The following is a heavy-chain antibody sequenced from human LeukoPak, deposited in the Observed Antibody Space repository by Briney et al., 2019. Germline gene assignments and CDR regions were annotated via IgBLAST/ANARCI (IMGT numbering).Heavy chain of an antibody. J-gene: IGHJ4*02. Sequence: SETLSLTCTVSGGSMSSSSYYWSWVRQHPGKGLEWIGYIYYSGRTYYNPSLKSRVSISVDTSKNQFSLKLSSVTAADTAVYYCARGYLPTPGSWGQGTLVTVSS. V-gene: IGHV4-31*03. CDR2: IYYSGRT. D-gene: IGHD1-26*01. CDR3: ARGYLPTPGS. CDR1: GGSMSSSSYY.